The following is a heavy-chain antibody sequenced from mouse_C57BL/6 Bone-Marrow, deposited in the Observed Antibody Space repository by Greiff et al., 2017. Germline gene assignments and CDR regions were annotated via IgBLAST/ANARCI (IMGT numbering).Heavy chain of an antibody. Sequence: QVQLQQPGAELVKPGASVKMSCKASGYTFTSYWMTWVKQRPGQGLEWIGEIYPGSGSTNYNEKFKSKATLTVDTSSSTAYMQLSSLTSEDAAVYYCARREYGCYFDVWGTGTTVTVSS. CDR3: ARREYGCYFDV. D-gene: IGHD5-1*01. J-gene: IGHJ1*03. CDR2: IYPGSGST. V-gene: IGHV1-55*01. CDR1: GYTFTSYW.